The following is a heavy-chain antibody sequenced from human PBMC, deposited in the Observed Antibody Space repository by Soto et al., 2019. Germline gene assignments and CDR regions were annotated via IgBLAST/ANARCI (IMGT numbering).Heavy chain of an antibody. CDR2: IIPIFGTA. CDR3: ARAQGETYDYDSSGPSHAFDI. J-gene: IGHJ3*02. Sequence: SVKVSCKASGGTFSSYAIGWVRQAPGQGLEWMGGIIPIFGTANYAQKFQGRVTITADESTSTAYMELSSLRSEDTAVYYCARAQGETYDYDSSGPSHAFDIWGQGTMVTVSS. CDR1: GGTFSSYA. D-gene: IGHD3-22*01. V-gene: IGHV1-69*13.